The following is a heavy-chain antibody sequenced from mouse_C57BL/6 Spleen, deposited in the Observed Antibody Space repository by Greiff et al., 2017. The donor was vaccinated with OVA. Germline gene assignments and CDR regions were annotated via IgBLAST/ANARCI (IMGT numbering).Heavy chain of an antibody. CDR3: ARSELGRWYFDV. CDR1: GYTFTSYW. J-gene: IGHJ1*03. D-gene: IGHD4-1*01. CDR2: IHPNSGST. V-gene: IGHV1-64*01. Sequence: VQLQQPGAELVKPGASVKLSCKASGYTFTSYWMHWVKQRPGQGLEWIGMIHPNSGSTNYNEKFKSKATLTVDKSSSTAYMQLSSLTSEDSAVYYCARSELGRWYFDVWGTGTTVTVSS.